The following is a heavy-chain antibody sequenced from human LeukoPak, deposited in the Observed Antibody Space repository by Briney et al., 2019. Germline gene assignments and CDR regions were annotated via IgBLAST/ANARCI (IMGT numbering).Heavy chain of an antibody. CDR1: GYTFTDYT. J-gene: IGHJ4*02. V-gene: IGHV1-3*01. CDR2: INGGSGNT. D-gene: IGHD3-22*01. CDR3: ANPRYDSSGYYYVD. Sequence: ASVKVSCKASGYTFTDYTMHWLRQAPGQRLDWMGWINGGSGNTKYSPEFQGRVAITRDTSASTAYMELSSLRSEDTAVYYCANPRYDSSGYYYVDWGQGTLVTVSS.